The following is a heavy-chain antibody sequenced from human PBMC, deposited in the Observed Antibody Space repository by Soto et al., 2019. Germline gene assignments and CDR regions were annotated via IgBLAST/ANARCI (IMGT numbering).Heavy chain of an antibody. CDR1: GGIFHGYG. D-gene: IGHD1-7*01. CDR3: ARDGLGGTVFRGYLDY. Sequence: QVQLVESGGGVVQPGTSLRLSCAVPGGIFHGYGMHWVRQAPGKGLEWVAIVRFDGSNEEYADSVKGRVSISRDNSKNTLYLQMNTLGAEDTAVYYCARDGLGGTVFRGYLDYWGRGTVVTVSS. V-gene: IGHV3-33*01. J-gene: IGHJ4*02. CDR2: VRFDGSNE.